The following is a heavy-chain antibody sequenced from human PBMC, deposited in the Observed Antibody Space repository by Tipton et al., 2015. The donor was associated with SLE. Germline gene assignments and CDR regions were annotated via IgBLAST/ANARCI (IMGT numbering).Heavy chain of an antibody. J-gene: IGHJ4*02. Sequence: TLSLTCTVSGGSISSGGYHWSWIRQPAGKGLEWIGYIYTSGSTNYNPSLKSRVTISVDTSKNQFSLKLSSVTAADTAVYYCARAYYGARIGYWGQGTLVTVSS. CDR2: IYTSGST. CDR3: ARAYYGARIGY. V-gene: IGHV4-61*09. D-gene: IGHD3-22*01. CDR1: GGSISSGGYH.